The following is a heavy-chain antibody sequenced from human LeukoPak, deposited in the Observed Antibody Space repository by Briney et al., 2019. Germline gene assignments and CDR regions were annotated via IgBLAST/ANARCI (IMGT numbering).Heavy chain of an antibody. CDR1: GFTFSSYG. V-gene: IGHV3-30*02. D-gene: IGHD3-16*01. CDR2: IQSDGSNK. Sequence: GGSLRLSCAASGFTFSSYGIHWVRQAPGKGLEWVTFIQSDGSNKYYADSVKGRFTISRDNSKNTLYLQMNSLRSDDTAVYYCARDGGLRAYYYYMDVWGKGTTVTISS. CDR3: ARDGGLRAYYYYMDV. J-gene: IGHJ6*03.